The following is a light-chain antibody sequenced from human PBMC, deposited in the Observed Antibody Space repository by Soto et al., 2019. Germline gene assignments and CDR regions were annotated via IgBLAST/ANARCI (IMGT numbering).Light chain of an antibody. J-gene: IGLJ1*01. CDR2: AVP. CDR1: SSDVGDYNY. CDR3: SSYSSSGTLYV. Sequence: QSALTQPASVSGSPGQSITISCTGSSSDVGDYNYVAWDQQHPDKAPKLMIFAVPSRPSGVSNRFSGSKSGSTASMSISGLQAEYEADYFCSSYSSSGTLYVFGTGTKVTVL. V-gene: IGLV2-14*01.